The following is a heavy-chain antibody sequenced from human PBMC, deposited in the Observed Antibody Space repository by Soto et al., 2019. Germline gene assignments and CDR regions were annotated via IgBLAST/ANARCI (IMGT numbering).Heavy chain of an antibody. D-gene: IGHD5-18*01. CDR1: GGSFSGYY. CDR2: INHSGST. V-gene: IGHV4-34*01. Sequence: SETLSLTCAVYGGSFSGYYWSWIRQPPGKGLEWIGEINHSGSTNYNPSLKSRVTISVDTSKNQFSLKMSSVTAADTAVYYCARHKSSAMVFGYGMDVWGQGTTVTVSS. CDR3: ARHKSSAMVFGYGMDV. J-gene: IGHJ6*02.